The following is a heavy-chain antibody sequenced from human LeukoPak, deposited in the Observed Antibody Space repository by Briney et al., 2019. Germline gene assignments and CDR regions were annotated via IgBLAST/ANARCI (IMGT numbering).Heavy chain of an antibody. J-gene: IGHJ5*02. CDR3: ARDRCSSLVRSCWFDP. CDR2: ISSSSSYI. D-gene: IGHD6-6*01. Sequence: PGRSLRLSCAASGFTFSSYAMHWVRQAPGKGLEWVSSISSSSSYIYYADSVKGRFTISRDNAKNSLYLQMNSLRAEDTAVYYCARDRCSSLVRSCWFDPWGQGTLVTVSS. V-gene: IGHV3-21*01. CDR1: GFTFSSYA.